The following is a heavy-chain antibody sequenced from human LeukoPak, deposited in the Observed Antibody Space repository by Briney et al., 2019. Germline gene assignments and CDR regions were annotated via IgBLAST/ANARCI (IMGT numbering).Heavy chain of an antibody. CDR1: GFTFSSYG. D-gene: IGHD1-20*01. J-gene: IGHJ4*02. V-gene: IGHV3-30*18. CDR2: ISYDGSNK. CDR3: AKDLTGTTYLDY. Sequence: GRSLRLSCAASGFTFSSYGMHWVRQAPGKGLEWVAVISYDGSNKFHADSVKGRFTISRDISKNTLYLQMNSLRAEDTAVYYCAKDLTGTTYLDYWGQGTLVTVSS.